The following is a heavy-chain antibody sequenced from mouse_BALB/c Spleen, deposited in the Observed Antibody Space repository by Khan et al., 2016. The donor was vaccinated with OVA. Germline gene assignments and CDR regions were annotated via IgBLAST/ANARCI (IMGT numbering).Heavy chain of an antibody. CDR2: INPSSGYT. J-gene: IGHJ2*01. V-gene: IGHV1-4*01. CDR1: GYTFTSYT. Sequence: QVQLQQSGAELARPCASVKMSCKASGYTFTSYTMHWVKQRPGQGLEWIVYINPSSGYTKYNQNLKDKATLTADKSYSKAYLQLSSLTSEDSAVYYCARTHESWGQGTTLTVSS. CDR3: ARTHES.